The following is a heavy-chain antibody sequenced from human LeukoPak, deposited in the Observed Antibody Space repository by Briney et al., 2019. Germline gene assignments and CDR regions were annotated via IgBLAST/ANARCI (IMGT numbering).Heavy chain of an antibody. V-gene: IGHV3-21*04. CDR1: GFTFSNYR. J-gene: IGHJ4*02. CDR2: ISSSSIYI. D-gene: IGHD2-15*01. CDR3: AKDGSGCSGGTCYQNFDY. Sequence: GGSLRLSCAASGFTFSNYRMNWVRQAPGKGLEWVSSISSSSIYIYYADSLKGRFTISRDNAKNSLYLQMNSLRAEDTAVYYCAKDGSGCSGGTCYQNFDYWGQGTLVTVSS.